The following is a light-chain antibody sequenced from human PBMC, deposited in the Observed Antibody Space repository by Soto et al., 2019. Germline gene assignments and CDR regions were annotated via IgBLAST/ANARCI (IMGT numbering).Light chain of an antibody. Sequence: QSALTQPASVSGSPGQSITISCSGTSSDVGAHNLVSWYQQHPGRAPKLMIYAVSNRPSGVSNRFSGSKSGNTASLTISGLQAEDEADYFCSSYTSSATLVFGGGTQLTVL. V-gene: IGLV2-14*01. CDR2: AVS. J-gene: IGLJ3*02. CDR3: SSYTSSATLV. CDR1: SSDVGAHNL.